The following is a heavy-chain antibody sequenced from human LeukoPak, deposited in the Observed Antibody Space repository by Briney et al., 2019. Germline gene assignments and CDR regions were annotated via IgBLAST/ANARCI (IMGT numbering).Heavy chain of an antibody. CDR2: IYHSGST. V-gene: IGHV4-38-2*02. CDR1: GYSISSGYY. Sequence: SETLSLTCVVSGYSISSGYYWGWIRQPPGKGLEWIGSIYHSGSTYYNPSHKSRVTISVDTSKNQFSLKLSSVTAADTAVYYCARDLTFWSDYYYYYMDVWGKGTTVTVSS. CDR3: ARDLTFWSDYYYYYMDV. J-gene: IGHJ6*03. D-gene: IGHD3-3*01.